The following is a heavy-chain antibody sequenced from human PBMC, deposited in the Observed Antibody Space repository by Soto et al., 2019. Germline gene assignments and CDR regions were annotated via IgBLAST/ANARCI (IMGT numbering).Heavy chain of an antibody. J-gene: IGHJ6*02. Sequence: GGSLRLSCAASVFTFSTYVMHWVRQSPGKGLEWVAVISYNGSNEYYADSVKGRLTISRDNSKNTLYVQMKSLRAEDTAVYYCARVLGAAGNDYYYYGMDVWGQGTTVTVSS. CDR3: ARVLGAAGNDYYYYGMDV. D-gene: IGHD6-13*01. V-gene: IGHV3-30-3*01. CDR2: ISYNGSNE. CDR1: VFTFSTYV.